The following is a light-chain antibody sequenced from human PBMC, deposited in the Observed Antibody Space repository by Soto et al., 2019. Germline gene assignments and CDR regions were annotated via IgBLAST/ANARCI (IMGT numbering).Light chain of an antibody. J-gene: IGKJ1*01. CDR3: QQYETFSGT. CDR2: DTS. CDR1: QSLSGW. Sequence: DIQMTQSPSTLSASVGDRVTITCRASQSLSGWLAWYQQKPGKAPNLLIYDTSTLKSGVPSRFSGSGSGTDFTLTISSLQPEDFATYYCQQYETFSGTFGQGTKVEI. V-gene: IGKV1-5*01.